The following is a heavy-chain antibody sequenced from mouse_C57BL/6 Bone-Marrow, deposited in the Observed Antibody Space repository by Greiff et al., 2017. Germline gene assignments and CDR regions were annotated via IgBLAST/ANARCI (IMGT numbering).Heavy chain of an antibody. J-gene: IGHJ1*03. CDR2: IWSGGST. Sequence: QVHVKQSGPGLVQPSQSLSITCTVSGFSLTSYGVHWVRQSPGKGLEWLGVIWSGGSTDYNAAFISRLSISKDNSKSQVFFKMNSLQADDTAIYXCARKGYGSSYGRYFDVWGTGTTVTVSS. D-gene: IGHD1-1*01. CDR3: ARKGYGSSYGRYFDV. V-gene: IGHV2-2*01. CDR1: GFSLTSYG.